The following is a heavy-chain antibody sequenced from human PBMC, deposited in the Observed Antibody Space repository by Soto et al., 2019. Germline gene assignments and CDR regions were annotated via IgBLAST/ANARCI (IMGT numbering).Heavy chain of an antibody. CDR2: IYYSGST. CDR3: AWSVTAMALDY. CDR1: GGSISSSSYY. V-gene: IGHV4-39*07. D-gene: IGHD5-18*01. J-gene: IGHJ4*02. Sequence: PSETLSLTCTVSGGSISSSSYYWGWIRQPPGKGLEWIGSIYYSGSTYYNPSLKSRVTMSVDTSKNQFSLKLSSVTAADTAVYYCAWSVTAMALDYWGQGTLVTVSS.